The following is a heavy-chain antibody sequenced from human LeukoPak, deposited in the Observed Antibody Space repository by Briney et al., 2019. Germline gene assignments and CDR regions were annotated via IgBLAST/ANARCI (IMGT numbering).Heavy chain of an antibody. Sequence: GGSLRLSCAASGFTFDDYAMHWVRQAPGKGLEWVSGISWDSGSIYYADSVKGRFTISRDNAKNSLYLQMNSLRAEDTAVYYCARDAKAVAGSLDYWGQGTLVTVSS. CDR1: GFTFDDYA. J-gene: IGHJ4*02. D-gene: IGHD6-19*01. CDR2: ISWDSGSI. CDR3: ARDAKAVAGSLDY. V-gene: IGHV3-9*01.